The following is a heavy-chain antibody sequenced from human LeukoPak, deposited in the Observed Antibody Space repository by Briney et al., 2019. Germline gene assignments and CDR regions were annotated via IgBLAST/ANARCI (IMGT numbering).Heavy chain of an antibody. V-gene: IGHV4-59*12. CDR2: IYYSGST. Sequence: SETLSLTCTVSGGSISSYYWSWIRQPPGKGLEWIGYIYYSGSTNYNPSLKSRVTISVDRSKNQFSLKLSSVTAADTAVYYCAREGGIAAVRAFDIWGQGAMVTVSS. CDR1: GGSISSYY. D-gene: IGHD6-13*01. J-gene: IGHJ3*02. CDR3: AREGGIAAVRAFDI.